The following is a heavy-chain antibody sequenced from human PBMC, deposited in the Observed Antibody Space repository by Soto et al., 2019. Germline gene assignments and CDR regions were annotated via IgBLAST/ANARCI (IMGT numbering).Heavy chain of an antibody. D-gene: IGHD3-9*01. CDR3: AKALDSDDFVTGYQAN. CDR1: GFSFSSYA. J-gene: IGHJ4*02. V-gene: IGHV3-23*01. Sequence: GGSLRLSCAASGFSFSSYAMTWVRQAPGKGLEWVSGITGSGGSAYYRDSVKGRFTISRDNSKKTVYLQMNSLRAEDTAVYHWAKALDSDDFVTGYQANWGQGTLVPVSS. CDR2: ITGSGGSA.